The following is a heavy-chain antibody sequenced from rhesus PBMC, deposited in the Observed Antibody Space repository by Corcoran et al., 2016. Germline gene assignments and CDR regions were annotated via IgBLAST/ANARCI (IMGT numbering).Heavy chain of an antibody. D-gene: IGHD3-3*01. CDR2: IYGSGNST. J-gene: IGHJ4*01. CDR3: ARVSQYLACTLDY. Sequence: QLQLQESAPGLVKPSETLSVTCAVSGGSISSSYWSWIRQAPGTGLEWIGYIYGSGNSTNYNPSLKSRVTISKDSSKNQFSLQLSSVTAADTAVYYCARVSQYLACTLDYWGQGVLVTVSS. V-gene: IGHV4-169*01. CDR1: GGSISSSY.